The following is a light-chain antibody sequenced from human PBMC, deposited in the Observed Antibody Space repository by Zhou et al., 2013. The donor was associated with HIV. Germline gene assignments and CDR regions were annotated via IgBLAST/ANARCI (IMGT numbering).Light chain of an antibody. CDR3: QQRSKGTWT. CDR1: QTVSSNY. CDR2: GTS. J-gene: IGKJ1*01. V-gene: IGKV3D-20*02. Sequence: EIVLTQSPGTLSLSPGERATISCRASQTVSSNYLGWYQQKPGQAPRLLISGTSTRATGIPDRFSGSGSGTDFSLTISGLEPEDFAVYYCQQRSKGTWTFGQGTKVEIK.